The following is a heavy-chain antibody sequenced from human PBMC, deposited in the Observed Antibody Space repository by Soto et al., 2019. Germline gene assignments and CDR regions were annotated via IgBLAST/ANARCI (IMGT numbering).Heavy chain of an antibody. Sequence: EVQLVESGGGLVQPGGSLRLSCAASGFTVSSNYMSWVRQAPGKGLEWVSVIYSGGSTYYADSVKGRFTISRDNPKNTLYLQMNSLRAEDTAVYYCARVRDFGVVYYWGQGTLVTVSS. J-gene: IGHJ4*02. CDR3: ARVRDFGVVYY. CDR1: GFTVSSNY. V-gene: IGHV3-66*01. CDR2: IYSGGST. D-gene: IGHD3-3*01.